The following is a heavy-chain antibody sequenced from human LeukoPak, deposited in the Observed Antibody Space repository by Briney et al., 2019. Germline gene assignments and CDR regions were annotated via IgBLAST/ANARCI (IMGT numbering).Heavy chain of an antibody. CDR1: GRSLTSSTSY. V-gene: IGHV4-39*07. CDR2: AHYSGST. D-gene: IGHD2-21*02. Sequence: PSETLSLTCTVSGRSLTSSTSYWDWIRQPPGEAPVWIGSAHYSGSTYYNPSLKSRVAMSVDTSKNQFFLKLASVTAADTAVYYCARDRGFGGYCGGDCYSIFFDDWGRGTLVTGSS. CDR3: ARDRGFGGYCGGDCYSIFFDD. J-gene: IGHJ4*02.